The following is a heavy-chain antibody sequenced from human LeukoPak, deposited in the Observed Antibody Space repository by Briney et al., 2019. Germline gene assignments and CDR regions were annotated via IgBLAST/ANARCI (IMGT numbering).Heavy chain of an antibody. V-gene: IGHV3-30*02. CDR2: IRYDGNNK. CDR3: ANPSIAARPNFDY. D-gene: IGHD6-6*01. Sequence: GGSLRLSCAASGFTFSSYAMSWVRQAPGKGLEWVAFIRYDGNNKYYADSVKGRFTISRDNSKNTLYLQMNSLRAEDTAVYYCANPSIAARPNFDYWGQGTLVTVSS. CDR1: GFTFSSYA. J-gene: IGHJ4*02.